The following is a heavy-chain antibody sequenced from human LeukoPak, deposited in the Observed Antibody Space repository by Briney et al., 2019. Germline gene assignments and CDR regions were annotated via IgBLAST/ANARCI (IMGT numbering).Heavy chain of an antibody. Sequence: GASVKVSCKASGYTFTSYGITWVRQAPGQGLEWMGWISAYNGNTKYARKLQGRVTMTTDTSTSTAYMELRSLRSDDTAVYYCTRGGVGIAVAGPHNWFDPWGQGTLVTVSS. CDR2: ISAYNGNT. CDR3: TRGGVGIAVAGPHNWFDP. J-gene: IGHJ5*02. V-gene: IGHV1-18*01. D-gene: IGHD6-19*01. CDR1: GYTFTSYG.